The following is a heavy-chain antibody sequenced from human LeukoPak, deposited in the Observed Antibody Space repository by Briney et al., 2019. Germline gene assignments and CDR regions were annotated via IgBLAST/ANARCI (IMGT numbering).Heavy chain of an antibody. CDR3: ASGVAGTLYYYYYMDV. CDR1: GGSISSSSYY. Sequence: SETLSLTCTVSGGSISSSSYYWGWIRQPPGKGLEWIGSIYYSGSTYYNPSLKRRVTISVDTSKNPFSLKLSSVTAADTAVYYCASGVAGTLYYYYYMDVWGKGTTVTVSS. J-gene: IGHJ6*03. D-gene: IGHD6-19*01. CDR2: IYYSGST. V-gene: IGHV4-39*01.